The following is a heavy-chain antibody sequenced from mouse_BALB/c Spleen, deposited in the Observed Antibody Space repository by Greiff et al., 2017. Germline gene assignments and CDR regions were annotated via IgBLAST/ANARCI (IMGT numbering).Heavy chain of an antibody. CDR1: GYSITSDYA. J-gene: IGHJ2*01. V-gene: IGHV3-2*02. CDR3: ARGGSSNYFDY. CDR2: ISYSGST. Sequence: EVQLQQSGPGLVKPSQSLSLTCTVTGYSITSDYAWNWIRQFPGNKLEWMGYISYSGSTSYNPSLKSRISITRDTSKNQFFLQLNSVTTEDTATYYCARGGSSNYFDYWGQGTTLTVSS. D-gene: IGHD1-1*01.